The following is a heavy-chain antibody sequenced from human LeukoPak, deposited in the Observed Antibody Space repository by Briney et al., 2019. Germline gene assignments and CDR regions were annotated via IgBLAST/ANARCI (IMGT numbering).Heavy chain of an antibody. D-gene: IGHD3-3*01. V-gene: IGHV4-61*02. J-gene: IGHJ4*02. CDR1: GASISSGRYY. CDR3: ARVSSGSSRFWSGPLPGGYFDY. Sequence: SETLSLTCTVSGASISSGRYYWGWVRQTAGKGLEWIGRMYTSGSTTYNPSLKSRVNISLDTSKNQFSLKLTSVTAADTAVYYCARVSSGSSRFWSGPLPGGYFDYWGQGTLVTVSS. CDR2: MYTSGST.